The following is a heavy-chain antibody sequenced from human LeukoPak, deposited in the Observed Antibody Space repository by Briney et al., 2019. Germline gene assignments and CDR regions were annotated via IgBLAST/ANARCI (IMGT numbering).Heavy chain of an antibody. J-gene: IGHJ6*02. Sequence: ASVKVSCKASGGTFSSYAISWVRQAPGQGLEWMGGIIPIFGTANYAQKFQGRVTITADESTSAAYMELSSLRSEDTAVYYCARDQQGTHYYYYGMDVWGQGTTVTVSS. CDR3: ARDQQGTHYYYYGMDV. D-gene: IGHD7-27*01. V-gene: IGHV1-69*13. CDR1: GGTFSSYA. CDR2: IIPIFGTA.